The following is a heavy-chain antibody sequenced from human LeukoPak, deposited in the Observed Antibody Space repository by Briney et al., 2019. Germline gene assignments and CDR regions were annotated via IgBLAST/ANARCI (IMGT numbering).Heavy chain of an antibody. CDR3: ARAKRYCSGGSCYRYAFDI. V-gene: IGHV4-4*02. CDR1: GGSISSSNW. Sequence: PSETLSLTCAVSGGSISSSNWWSWVRQPPGKGLEWIGEIYHSGSTNYNPSLKSRVTISVDKSKNQFSLKLGSVTAADTAVYYCARAKRYCSGGSCYRYAFDIWGQGTMVTVSS. CDR2: IYHSGST. D-gene: IGHD2-15*01. J-gene: IGHJ3*02.